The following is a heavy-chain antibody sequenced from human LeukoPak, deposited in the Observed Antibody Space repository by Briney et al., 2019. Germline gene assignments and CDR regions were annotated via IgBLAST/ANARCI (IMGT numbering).Heavy chain of an antibody. D-gene: IGHD6-13*01. CDR3: ARQIASAGTAGFDF. V-gene: IGHV4-4*07. J-gene: IGHJ4*02. CDR2: IYSTGST. Sequence: SDTLSLTCTVSGRSISSYYWSWVRQPAAKGLEGRGGIYSTGSTNYNPSLKSRVTMSVDTSKNQFSLRLRSVTAADTAVYDSARQIASAGTAGFDFWGQGALVTVSS. CDR1: GRSISSYY.